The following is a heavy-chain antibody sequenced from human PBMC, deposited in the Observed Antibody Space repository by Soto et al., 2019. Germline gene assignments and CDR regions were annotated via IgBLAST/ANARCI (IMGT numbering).Heavy chain of an antibody. CDR3: ARGLYGGKPFVGFDI. J-gene: IGHJ3*02. Sequence: SETLSLTCAVYGGSFSGYYWSWIRQPPGKGLEWIGEINHSGGTNYNPSLKSRVTISVDTSKNQFSLKLSSVTAADTAVYYCARGLYGGKPFVGFDIWGQGTMVTVS. D-gene: IGHD4-17*01. V-gene: IGHV4-34*01. CDR1: GGSFSGYY. CDR2: INHSGGT.